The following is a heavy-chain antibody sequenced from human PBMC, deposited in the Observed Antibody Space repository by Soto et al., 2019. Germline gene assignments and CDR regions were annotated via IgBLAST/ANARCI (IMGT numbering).Heavy chain of an antibody. Sequence: PSETLPLTCTVSGDSITRNNYFWSWLRQPPGKGLEWIGSIYYSGTTYYNPSLKSRVTISVDRSKNQFSLKLSSVTAADTAVYYCARHFSVDYFDYWGQGALVTVS. J-gene: IGHJ4*02. CDR2: IYYSGTT. CDR3: ARHFSVDYFDY. V-gene: IGHV4-39*01. CDR1: GDSITRNNYF.